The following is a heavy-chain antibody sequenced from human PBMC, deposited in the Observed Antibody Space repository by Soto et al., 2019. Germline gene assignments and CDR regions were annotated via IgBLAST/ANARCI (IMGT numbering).Heavy chain of an antibody. CDR1: GYSFTDYH. Sequence: ASVKVSCKASGYSFTDYHIHWVRQAPGQGLEWLGRINPTSGGTSTAQKFQGWVTMTTDTSISTASMELTRLTSDDTAIYYCARGDSTDGSNGVCSFFYNHDMDVWGQGTTVTVSS. J-gene: IGHJ6*02. D-gene: IGHD2-8*01. CDR2: INPTSGGT. V-gene: IGHV1-2*04. CDR3: ARGDSTDGSNGVCSFFYNHDMDV.